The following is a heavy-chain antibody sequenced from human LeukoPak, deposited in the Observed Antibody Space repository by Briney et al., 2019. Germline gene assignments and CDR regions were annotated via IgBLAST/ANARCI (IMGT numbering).Heavy chain of an antibody. V-gene: IGHV1-18*01. CDR2: SSAYNGNT. Sequence: ASVKVSCKASGYTFTSYGISWVRQAPGQGLEWMGWSSAYNGNTNYAQKLQGRVTMTTDTSTSTAYMELRSLRSDDTAVYYCARDRTWFGELEGSNWFDPWGQGTLVTVSS. J-gene: IGHJ5*02. CDR1: GYTFTSYG. CDR3: ARDRTWFGELEGSNWFDP. D-gene: IGHD3-10*01.